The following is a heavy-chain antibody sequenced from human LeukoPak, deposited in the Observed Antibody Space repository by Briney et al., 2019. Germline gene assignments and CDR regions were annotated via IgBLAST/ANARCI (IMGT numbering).Heavy chain of an antibody. CDR3: ARHRLFDTTGYYYDFDY. J-gene: IGHJ4*02. D-gene: IGHD3-22*01. Sequence: SETLSLTCAVSGYPISNGYYWGWIRQPPGKGLEWIGSIYYSGNTYDNPSLKCRVTISLDTSKNQFSLRLSSVTASDTAVYYCARHRLFDTTGYYYDFDYWGQGTLVTVSS. CDR2: IYYSGNT. CDR1: GYPISNGYY. V-gene: IGHV4-38-2*01.